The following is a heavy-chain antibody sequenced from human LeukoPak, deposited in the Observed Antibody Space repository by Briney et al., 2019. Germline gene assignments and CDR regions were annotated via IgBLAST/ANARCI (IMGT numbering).Heavy chain of an antibody. J-gene: IGHJ4*02. D-gene: IGHD3-3*01. CDR2: ISSSSSYI. V-gene: IGHV3-21*01. CDR3: ARERQNKDFWSGGDY. CDR1: GFTFSSYS. Sequence: GGSLRLSCAASGFTFSSYSMNWVRQAPGKGLEWVSSISSSSSYIYYADSVKGRFTISRDNAKNSLYLQMNTLRPEDTAVYYCARERQNKDFWSGGDYWGQGTLVTVSS.